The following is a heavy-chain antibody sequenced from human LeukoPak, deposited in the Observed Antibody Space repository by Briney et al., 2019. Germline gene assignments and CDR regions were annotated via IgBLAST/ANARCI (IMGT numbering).Heavy chain of an antibody. CDR2: IFHSGSV. CDR1: GYSISSGYY. Sequence: PSETLSLTCTVSGYSISSGYYWGWIRQPPGKGLEWIGSIFHSGSVYYNPSLKSRVTISVDPSKNRFSLKLTSVTAADTAVYYCAKVVASTSIDSWGQGTLVTVSS. CDR3: AKVVASTSIDS. V-gene: IGHV4-38-2*02. J-gene: IGHJ4*02. D-gene: IGHD2-15*01.